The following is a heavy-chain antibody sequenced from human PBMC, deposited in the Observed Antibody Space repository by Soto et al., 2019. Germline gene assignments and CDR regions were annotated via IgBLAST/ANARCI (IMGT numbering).Heavy chain of an antibody. Sequence: QLQLQESGSGLVKSSQTLSLTCAVSGGSISSGGYSWSWIRQPPGKGLEWIGYIYYSGITYYNPSLRSRFTISVDRSKNQFSLKLSSVTAADTAVYYCARGIGYCADGVCSLLALTDALFDIWGQGALVTVSS. CDR3: ARGIGYCADGVCSLLALTDALFDI. J-gene: IGHJ4*02. CDR1: GGSISSGGYS. CDR2: IYYSGIT. V-gene: IGHV4-30-2*01. D-gene: IGHD2-8*01.